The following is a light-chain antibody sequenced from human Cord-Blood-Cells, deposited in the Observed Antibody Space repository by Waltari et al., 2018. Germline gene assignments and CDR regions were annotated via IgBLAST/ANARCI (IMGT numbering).Light chain of an antibody. CDR1: QSISSY. CDR2: AAS. Sequence: DLQMTKSPSPLSASVGDRVSITCRASQSISSYLNWYQQKPGNAPNLLIYAASSLQSGAPSRFSGSGSGTDFTLTISSLQPEDFATYYCQQSYSTPRTFGQGTKVEIK. V-gene: IGKV1-39*01. CDR3: QQSYSTPRT. J-gene: IGKJ1*01.